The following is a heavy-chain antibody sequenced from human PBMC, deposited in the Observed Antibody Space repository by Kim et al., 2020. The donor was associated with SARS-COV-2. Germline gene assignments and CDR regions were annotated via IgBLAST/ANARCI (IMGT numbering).Heavy chain of an antibody. CDR1: GFTFSNAW. D-gene: IGHD2-2*01. J-gene: IGHJ4*02. V-gene: IGHV3-15*01. CDR3: TTPGGTSCYD. Sequence: GGSLRLSCEASGFTFSNAWMSWVRQAPGKGLEWVGRIRSKTDRGTADYAAPVKGRFTISRDDPKNTLYLQMNSLKTEDTAVYYCTTPGGTSCYDWGQGTLVTVSS. CDR2: IRSKTDRGTA.